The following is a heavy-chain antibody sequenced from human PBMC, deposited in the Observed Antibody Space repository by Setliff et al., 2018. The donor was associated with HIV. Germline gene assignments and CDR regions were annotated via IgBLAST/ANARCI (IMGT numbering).Heavy chain of an antibody. J-gene: IGHJ3*02. CDR1: GFTFTTSP. CDR3: AADLVGSYNFWGGYYQGPDAFDI. D-gene: IGHD3-3*01. Sequence: VKVSCKASGFTFTTSPMQWVRQARGQRPEWIGWIVVGSGNTNYAQKFQGRVTITRDMSTSTAYLELSSLKSEDTAIYYCAADLVGSYNFWGGYYQGPDAFDIWGQGTMVTVSS. V-gene: IGHV1-58*02. CDR2: IVVGSGNT.